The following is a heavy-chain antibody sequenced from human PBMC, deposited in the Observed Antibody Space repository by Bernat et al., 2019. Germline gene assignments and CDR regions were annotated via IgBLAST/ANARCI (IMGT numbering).Heavy chain of an antibody. CDR1: GFTFSSYG. J-gene: IGHJ5*02. V-gene: IGHV3-33*06. Sequence: QVQLVESGGGVVQPGRSLRLSRAASGFTFSSYGMHWVRQAPGKGLEWVAVIWYDGSNKYYADSVKGRFTISRDNSKNTLYLQMNSLRAEDTAVYYCANGGSTIFTWGQGTLVTVSS. CDR2: IWYDGSNK. CDR3: ANGGSTIFT. D-gene: IGHD3-3*01.